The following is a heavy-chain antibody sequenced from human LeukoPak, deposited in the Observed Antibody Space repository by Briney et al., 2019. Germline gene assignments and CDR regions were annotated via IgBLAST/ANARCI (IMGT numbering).Heavy chain of an antibody. Sequence: PGGSLRLSCAASGFTFSSYGMHWVRQAPGKGLEWVAVIWYDGSNKYYADSVKGRFTISRDTSKNTLYLQMDSLRAEDTAVYYCASGDTTGYPGDAFNIWGQGTMVTVSS. CDR1: GFTFSSYG. CDR2: IWYDGSNK. V-gene: IGHV3-33*03. CDR3: ASGDTTGYPGDAFNI. J-gene: IGHJ3*02. D-gene: IGHD3-22*01.